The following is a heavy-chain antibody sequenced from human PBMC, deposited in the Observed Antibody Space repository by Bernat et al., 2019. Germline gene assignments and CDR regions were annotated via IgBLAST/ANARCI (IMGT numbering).Heavy chain of an antibody. D-gene: IGHD6-19*01. CDR1: GGSISSSSYY. CDR3: ARYIAVAGPYWYVDL. Sequence: QLQLQESGPGLVKPSETLSLTCTVSGGSISSSSYYWGWIRQPPGKGLEWIGSIYYSGSTYYNPSLKSRVTISVDTSKNQFYLKLRSVTAADTAVYYCARYIAVAGPYWYVDLWGRGTLVTVSS. V-gene: IGHV4-39*01. J-gene: IGHJ2*01. CDR2: IYYSGST.